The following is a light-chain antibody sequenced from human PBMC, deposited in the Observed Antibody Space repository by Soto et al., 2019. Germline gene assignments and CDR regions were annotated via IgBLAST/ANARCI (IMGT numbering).Light chain of an antibody. V-gene: IGKV3D-15*01. J-gene: IGKJ1*01. Sequence: EIVMTQSPATLSVSPGERATLSCRASQSVARYLAWYQQRPGQAPRLLIYAASTRDTGIPARFSGSGSGTEFTLTISSLQSEDFALYYCQQYNNWPRTFGQGTKVEIK. CDR3: QQYNNWPRT. CDR1: QSVARY. CDR2: AAS.